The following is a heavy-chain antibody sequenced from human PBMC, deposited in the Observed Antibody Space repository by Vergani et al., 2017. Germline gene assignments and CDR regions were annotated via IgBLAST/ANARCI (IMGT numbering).Heavy chain of an antibody. J-gene: IGHJ5*01. D-gene: IGHD5-12*01. Sequence: EVQLVESGGGLIHPGGSLRLSCEGSGFSFSGYWMHWVRQSPEKGLVWVSRIKSDGSITNYADSLKGRFTISRDKAKNTLYLEMNILRGDDTAIYYCVRSRCSGPCFMSHWFDSWGQGTLVTVSS. V-gene: IGHV3-74*01. CDR3: VRSRCSGPCFMSHWFDS. CDR1: GFSFSGYW. CDR2: IKSDGSIT.